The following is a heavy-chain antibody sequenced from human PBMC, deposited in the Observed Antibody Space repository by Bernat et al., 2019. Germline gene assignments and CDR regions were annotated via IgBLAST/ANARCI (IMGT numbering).Heavy chain of an antibody. Sequence: EVQLVESGGGLVKPGGSLRLSCAASGFTFSSYSMNWVRQAPGKGLEWVSYISSSSSYIYYADSVKGRFTISRDNAKNSLYLQMNSLRAEDTAVYYCARASYGDSPRGDAFDIWGQGTMVTVSS. CDR2: ISSSSSYI. D-gene: IGHD4-17*01. CDR3: ARASYGDSPRGDAFDI. J-gene: IGHJ3*02. V-gene: IGHV3-21*05. CDR1: GFTFSSYS.